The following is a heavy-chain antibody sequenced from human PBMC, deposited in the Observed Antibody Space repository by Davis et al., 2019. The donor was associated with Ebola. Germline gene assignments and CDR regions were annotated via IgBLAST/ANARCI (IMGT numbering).Heavy chain of an antibody. J-gene: IGHJ4*02. D-gene: IGHD2-15*01. V-gene: IGHV4-30-4*01. Sequence: MPSETLSLTCTVSGGSISSGDYYWSWIRQPPGKGLEWIGYIYYSGSTYYNPSLKSRVTISVDTSKNQFSLKLSSVTAADTAVYYCGGGGVVATYAFDYWGQGTLVTVSS. CDR3: GGGGVVATYAFDY. CDR2: IYYSGST. CDR1: GGSISSGDYY.